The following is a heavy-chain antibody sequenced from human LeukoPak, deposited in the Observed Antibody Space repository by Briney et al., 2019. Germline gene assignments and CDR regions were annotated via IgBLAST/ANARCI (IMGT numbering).Heavy chain of an antibody. D-gene: IGHD5-18*01. Sequence: PSETLSLTCTVSGGSISSYYWSWIRQPPGKGLEWIGYIYYSGSTNYNPSLKSRVTISVDTSKNQFSLKLSSVTAADTAVYYCAREGTAMVPDAFDIWGQGTMVTVSS. CDR2: IYYSGST. CDR3: AREGTAMVPDAFDI. J-gene: IGHJ3*02. V-gene: IGHV4-59*01. CDR1: GGSISSYY.